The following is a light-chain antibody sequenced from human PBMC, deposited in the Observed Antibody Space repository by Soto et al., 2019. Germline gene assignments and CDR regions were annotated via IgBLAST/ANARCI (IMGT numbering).Light chain of an antibody. J-gene: IGLJ2*01. V-gene: IGLV2-8*01. CDR3: CSYAGSNNLV. Sequence: QSVLTQPPSASGSPGQSVTISCTGTSSDVGGYKYVSWYQQHPDKAPKLMIFGVSKRPSGVPDRFSGSKSGNTASLTVSGLQAEDEADYYCCSYAGSNNLVFGGGTKLTVL. CDR1: SSDVGGYKY. CDR2: GVS.